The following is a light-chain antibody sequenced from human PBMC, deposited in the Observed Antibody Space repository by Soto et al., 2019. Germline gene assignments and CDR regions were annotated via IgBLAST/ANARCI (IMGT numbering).Light chain of an antibody. J-gene: IGKJ5*01. CDR3: RQYNNCLIT. CDR1: QSVSGN. Sequence: EIVMTQSPATLSVSPGESATLSCRASQSVSGNLAWYQQKPGQAPRLLIYGASTRATGIPARFSGSGSGTEFTLTISSLQSEDFAVYYCRQYNNCLITFGQGTRLEIK. CDR2: GAS. V-gene: IGKV3-15*01.